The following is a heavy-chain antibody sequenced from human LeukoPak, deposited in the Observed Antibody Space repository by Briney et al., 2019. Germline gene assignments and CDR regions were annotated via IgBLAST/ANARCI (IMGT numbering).Heavy chain of an antibody. CDR3: ARAHYDFWSGYYSQIDY. V-gene: IGHV4-39*07. CDR2: IYYSGST. J-gene: IGHJ4*02. CDR1: GGSISSSSYY. Sequence: SETLSLTCTVSGGSISSSSYYWGWIRQPPGKGLEWIGSIYYSGSTDYNPSLKSRVTISVDTSKNQFSLKLSSVTAADTAVYYCARAHYDFWSGYYSQIDYWGQGTLVTVSS. D-gene: IGHD3-3*01.